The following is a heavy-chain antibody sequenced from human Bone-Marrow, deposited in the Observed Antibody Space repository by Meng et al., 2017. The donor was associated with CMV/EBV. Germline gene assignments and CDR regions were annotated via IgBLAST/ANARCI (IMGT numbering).Heavy chain of an antibody. CDR3: ETTNLGGLDV. J-gene: IGHJ6*02. Sequence: ASVKVSCKASGYTFTDFGINWVRLAPGRGLEWMGWINPNSGGTTYAPKFQGRVTMTRDTSISTAYMELSRLRSDDTAVYYCETTNLGGLDVWGQGTTVTVSS. CDR2: INPNSGGT. V-gene: IGHV1-2*02. D-gene: IGHD3-16*01. CDR1: GYTFTDFG.